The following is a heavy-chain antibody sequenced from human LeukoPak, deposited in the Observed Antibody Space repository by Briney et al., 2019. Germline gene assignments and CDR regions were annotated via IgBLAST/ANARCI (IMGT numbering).Heavy chain of an antibody. D-gene: IGHD6-13*01. CDR3: ARDPDSSSWYDFDY. J-gene: IGHJ4*02. CDR1: GFTFSSYA. Sequence: GGSLRLSCAASGFTFSSYAMHWVRQAPGKGLEWVAVISYDGSNKYSAASVKGRFTISRDNSKNTLYLQMNSLRAEDTAVYYCARDPDSSSWYDFDYWGQGTLVTVSS. V-gene: IGHV3-30-3*01. CDR2: ISYDGSNK.